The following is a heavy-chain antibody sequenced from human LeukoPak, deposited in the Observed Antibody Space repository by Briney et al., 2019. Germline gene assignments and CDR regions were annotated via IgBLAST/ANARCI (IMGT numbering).Heavy chain of an antibody. J-gene: IGHJ5*02. V-gene: IGHV3-30*18. Sequence: GKSLRLSCAASGFTFSSYGMHWVRQAPGKGLEWVVIISYDGSDKYYADSVKGRFTISRDNSKNALYLQMNSLRAEDTAMYYCAKDLLLYGSGSYSPDLWGQGTLVSVSS. CDR3: AKDLLLYGSGSYSPDL. D-gene: IGHD3-10*01. CDR1: GFTFSSYG. CDR2: ISYDGSDK.